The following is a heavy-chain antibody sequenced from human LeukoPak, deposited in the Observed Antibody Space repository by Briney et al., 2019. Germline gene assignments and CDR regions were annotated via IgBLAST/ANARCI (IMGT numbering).Heavy chain of an antibody. CDR2: IWYDGSNI. V-gene: IGHV3-33*01. Sequence: PGGSLRLSCAASGISFSSHGMHWVRQAPGKGLEGVAVIWYDGSNIYYADSVKGRFTISRDNSKNTLYLQMNSLRAEDTALYYCARDLHYYVAMDVWGQGTTVTVSS. CDR1: GISFSSHG. D-gene: IGHD3-10*02. J-gene: IGHJ6*02. CDR3: ARDLHYYVAMDV.